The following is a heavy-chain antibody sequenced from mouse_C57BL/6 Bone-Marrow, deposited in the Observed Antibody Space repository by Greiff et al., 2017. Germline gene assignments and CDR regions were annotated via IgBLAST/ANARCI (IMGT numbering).Heavy chain of an antibody. CDR2: ISSGGSYT. J-gene: IGHJ4*01. Sequence: EVHLVESGGDLVKPGGSLKLSCAASGFTFSSYGMSWVRQTPDKRLEWVGTISSGGSYTYYPDSVKGRVTISRDNAKNTLYLQMSSLKSEDTAMYYCASGLVDAMDYGGRGTAVTVSS. V-gene: IGHV5-6*01. CDR3: ASGLVDAMDY. CDR1: GFTFSSYG.